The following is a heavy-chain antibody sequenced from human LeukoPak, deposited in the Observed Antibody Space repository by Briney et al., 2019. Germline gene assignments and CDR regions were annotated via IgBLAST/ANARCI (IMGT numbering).Heavy chain of an antibody. CDR1: GFTFSSYS. J-gene: IGHJ4*02. CDR3: ARDLDYYDSSGPSSD. Sequence: PGGSLRLSYAASGFTFSSYSMNWVRQAPGKGLEWVSSISSSSSYIYYADSVKGRFTISRDNAKNSLYMQMNSLRAEDTAVYYCARDLDYYDSSGPSSDWGQGTLVTVSS. CDR2: ISSSSSYI. D-gene: IGHD3-22*01. V-gene: IGHV3-21*01.